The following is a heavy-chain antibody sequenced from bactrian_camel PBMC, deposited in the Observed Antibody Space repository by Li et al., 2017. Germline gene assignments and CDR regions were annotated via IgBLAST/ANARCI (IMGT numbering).Heavy chain of an antibody. CDR3: AASYAATWPLPLTQRYYNF. CDR1: GFMFSGYW. J-gene: IGHJ4*01. Sequence: HVQLVESGGGLVQPGGSLRLSYAASGFMFSGYWMHWVRQAPGKEREGVARIHIGSGNTAYGDSVKGRFTISQDNAKKTVYLQMNSLQPEDTAMYYCAASYAATWPLPLTQRYYNFWGQGTQVTVS. D-gene: IGHD1*01. V-gene: IGHV3S1*01. CDR2: IHIGSGNT.